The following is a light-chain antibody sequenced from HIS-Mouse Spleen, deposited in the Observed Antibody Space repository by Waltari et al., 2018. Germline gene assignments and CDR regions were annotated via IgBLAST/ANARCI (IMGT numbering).Light chain of an antibody. CDR3: AAWDDSLNGPV. V-gene: IGLV1-44*01. J-gene: IGLJ3*02. Sequence: QSVLTQPPSASGTPGQRVTISCSGSSSNSGSNTVNWYQQLPGTAPKLLIYSNNQRPSWVPDRFSGSKSGTSASLAISGLQSEDEADYYCAAWDDSLNGPVFGGGTKLTVL. CDR2: SNN. CDR1: SSNSGSNT.